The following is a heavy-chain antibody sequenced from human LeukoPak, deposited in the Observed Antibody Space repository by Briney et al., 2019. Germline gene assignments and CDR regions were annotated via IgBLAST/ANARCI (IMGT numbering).Heavy chain of an antibody. CDR3: AKDGTGGYYYLDY. J-gene: IGHJ4*02. CDR2: ILYDGSNE. CDR1: GFTFSSHG. Sequence: GSLRLSCAASGFTFSSHGMHWVRQAPGMGLEWVAPILYDGSNEYYADSVQGRFTISRDSSRNTLYLQMNSLRAEDTAVYYSAKDGTGGYYYLDYWGQGTLVTVSS. D-gene: IGHD3-22*01. V-gene: IGHV3-30*18.